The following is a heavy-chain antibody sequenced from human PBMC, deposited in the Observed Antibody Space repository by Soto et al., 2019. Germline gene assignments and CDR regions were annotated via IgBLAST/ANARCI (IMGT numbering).Heavy chain of an antibody. D-gene: IGHD2-15*01. CDR2: ISAYNGNT. V-gene: IGHV1-18*01. J-gene: IGHJ6*02. Sequence: ASVKVSFKASGYTFTRYGISWLRQAPGQGLEWMGWISAYNGNTNYAQKLQGRVTMTTDTSTSTAYMELRSLRSDDTAVYYCARDGKWADGYYGMDVWGQGTTVTVSS. CDR3: ARDGKWADGYYGMDV. CDR1: GYTFTRYG.